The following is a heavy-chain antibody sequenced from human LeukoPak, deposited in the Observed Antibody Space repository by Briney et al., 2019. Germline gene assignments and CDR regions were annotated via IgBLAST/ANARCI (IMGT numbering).Heavy chain of an antibody. J-gene: IGHJ4*02. CDR3: ARGPMVRGVRREIDY. D-gene: IGHD3-10*01. CDR2: ISSSSYI. V-gene: IGHV3-21*01. CDR1: GFTFSSYS. Sequence: GGSLRLSCAASGFTFSSYSMNWVRQAPGKGLGWVSSISSSSYIYYSDSVKGRFTISRDNAKNSLYLQMNSLRADDTAVYYCARGPMVRGVRREIDYWGQGPLVTVSS.